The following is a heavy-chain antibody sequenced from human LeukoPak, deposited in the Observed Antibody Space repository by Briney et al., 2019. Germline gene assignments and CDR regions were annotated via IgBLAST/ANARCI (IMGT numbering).Heavy chain of an antibody. CDR3: ARLSLHCSGGSCYRGAFDS. V-gene: IGHV4-59*08. CDR1: GGSTGSDY. J-gene: IGHJ4*02. CDR2: VYYSGVT. D-gene: IGHD2-15*01. Sequence: SETLSLTCTVSGGSTGSDYWSWIRQPPGKGLEWIAYVYYSGVTSYNPSLKSRVAISIDTSKNQFSLNPSSVTAADTAVYYCARLSLHCSGGSCYRGAFDSWGQGTLVTVSS.